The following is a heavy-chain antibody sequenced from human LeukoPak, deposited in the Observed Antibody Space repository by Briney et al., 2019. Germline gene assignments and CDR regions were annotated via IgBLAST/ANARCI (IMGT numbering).Heavy chain of an antibody. CDR1: GYLFISYG. CDR2: INANTGNP. J-gene: IGHJ3*02. CDR3: ARSLVVAATIDAFDI. Sequence: ASVKVSCKTSGYLFISYGINWVRQAPGQGLEWMGWINANTGNPTYAQGFTGRFVFSLDTSVSTAYLQISSLKAEDTAVYYCARSLVVAATIDAFDIWGQGTMVTVSS. V-gene: IGHV7-4-1*02. D-gene: IGHD2-15*01.